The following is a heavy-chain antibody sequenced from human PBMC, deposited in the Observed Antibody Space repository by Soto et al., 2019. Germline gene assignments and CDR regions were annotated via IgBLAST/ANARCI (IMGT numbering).Heavy chain of an antibody. D-gene: IGHD1-1*01. V-gene: IGHV3-23*01. CDR2: ISGSGGSI. CDR3: VKGYWKGDV. CDR1: GFTFSTYA. J-gene: IGHJ6*02. Sequence: EVQLLESGGGLVQPGGSLRLSCAASGFTFSTYAMNWVRQAPGNGLEWVSAISGSGGSIHYADSVKGRFTISRDNSKTTLYLPMNSLTDEDTAVYHCVKGYWKGDVWGQGTTVTVSS.